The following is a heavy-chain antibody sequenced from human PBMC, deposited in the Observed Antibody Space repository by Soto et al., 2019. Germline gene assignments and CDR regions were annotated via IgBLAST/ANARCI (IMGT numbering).Heavy chain of an antibody. CDR2: MNPNSGNT. J-gene: IGHJ6*02. D-gene: IGHD3-3*01. CDR1: GYTFTSYD. V-gene: IGHV1-8*01. Sequence: ASVKVSCKASGYTFTSYDINWVRQATGQGLEWMGWMNPNSGNTGYAQKFQGRVTMTRNTSISTAYMELSSLRSEDTAVYYCARGSTVLRFLEWLSPANYYSYVMDVWGQGTTVTVSS. CDR3: ARGSTVLRFLEWLSPANYYSYVMDV.